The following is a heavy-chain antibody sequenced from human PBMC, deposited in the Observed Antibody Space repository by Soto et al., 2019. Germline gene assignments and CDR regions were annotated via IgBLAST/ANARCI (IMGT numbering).Heavy chain of an antibody. CDR1: GGTFSSYA. D-gene: IGHD3-22*01. Sequence: SVKVSCKASGGTFSSYAISWVRQAPGQGLEWMGGIIPIFGTANYAQKFQGRVTITADESTSTAYMELSSLRSEDTAVYYCARERNGYYDDSSGYYFDYWGLGTLVTVSS. CDR3: ARERNGYYDDSSGYYFDY. CDR2: IIPIFGTA. V-gene: IGHV1-69*13. J-gene: IGHJ4*02.